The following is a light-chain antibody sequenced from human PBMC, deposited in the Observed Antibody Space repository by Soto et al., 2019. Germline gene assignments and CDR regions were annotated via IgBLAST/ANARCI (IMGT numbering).Light chain of an antibody. J-gene: IGLJ1*01. V-gene: IGLV2-8*01. CDR1: SSDVGGYNY. CDR3: SSYAGTNNLGV. Sequence: QSALTQPPSASGSPGQSVTISCTGTSSDVGGYNYVSWYQQHPGKAPKLMIYEVSKRPSGVPDRFSGSKSCNTASLTVSGLQAEGEADYYCSSYAGTNNLGVFGTGTKVTVL. CDR2: EVS.